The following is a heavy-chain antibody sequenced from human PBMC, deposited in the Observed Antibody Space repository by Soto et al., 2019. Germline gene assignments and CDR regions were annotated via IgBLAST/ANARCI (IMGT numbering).Heavy chain of an antibody. J-gene: IGHJ6*02. CDR1: GGSISGYY. Sequence: SETLSLTCTVSGGSISGYYWSWIRQPSGKGLEWIGYMYNTGSTVYNPSFKSRVTISVDTSKNQFSLKLNSVTAADTAVYYCARDLWGYCGTDCYPLDVWVQGTTVT. V-gene: IGHV4-59*01. CDR2: MYNTGST. CDR3: ARDLWGYCGTDCYPLDV. D-gene: IGHD2-21*02.